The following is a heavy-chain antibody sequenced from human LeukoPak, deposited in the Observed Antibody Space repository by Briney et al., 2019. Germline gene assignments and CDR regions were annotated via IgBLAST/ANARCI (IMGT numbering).Heavy chain of an antibody. V-gene: IGHV3-11*04. D-gene: IGHD1-26*01. CDR2: SSSTGNTI. Sequence: GGSLRLSCAASGFTFSDYYMTWIRQAPGKGLQWVSYSSSTGNTIYYADSVKGRFTISRDNAKNSLYLQMNSLRAEDTAEYYCARDPNGIVGDNGGWGQGTLVTVSS. J-gene: IGHJ4*02. CDR1: GFTFSDYY. CDR3: ARDPNGIVGDNGG.